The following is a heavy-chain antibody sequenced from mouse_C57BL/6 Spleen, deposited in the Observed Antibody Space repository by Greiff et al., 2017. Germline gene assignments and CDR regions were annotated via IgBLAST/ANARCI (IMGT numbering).Heavy chain of an antibody. CDR3: ARDLDYEGFDY. V-gene: IGHV1-82*01. Sequence: QVQLQQSGPELVKPGASVKISCKASGYAFSSSWMNWVKQRPGKGLEWIGRIYPGDGDTNYNGKFKGKATLTAYKSSSTAYMQLSSLTSEDSAVYFCARDLDYEGFDYWGQGTTLTVSS. CDR1: GYAFSSSW. CDR2: IYPGDGDT. D-gene: IGHD2-4*01. J-gene: IGHJ2*01.